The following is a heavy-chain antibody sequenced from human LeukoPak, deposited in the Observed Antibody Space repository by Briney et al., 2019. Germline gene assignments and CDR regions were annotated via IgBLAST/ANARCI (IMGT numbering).Heavy chain of an antibody. V-gene: IGHV3-9*01. Sequence: QPGGSLRLSCAASGFTFDDYAMHWVRQAPGKGLEWVSGISWNSGSIDYADSVKGRFTISRDNAKNSLFLQMNSLRAEDTAFYYCAKAEGFFGGYYDHWGQGTLVTVSS. CDR2: ISWNSGSI. CDR3: AKAEGFFGGYYDH. J-gene: IGHJ4*02. CDR1: GFTFDDYA. D-gene: IGHD4-23*01.